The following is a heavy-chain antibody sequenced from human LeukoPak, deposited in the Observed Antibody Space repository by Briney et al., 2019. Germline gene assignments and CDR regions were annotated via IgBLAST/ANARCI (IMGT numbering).Heavy chain of an antibody. CDR1: GFTFSSYW. CDR3: ARDRSSGYDDI. Sequence: GGSLRLSCAASGFTFSSYWMIWVRQAPGKGLEWVANIKQDGSENYVDSVKGRFTISRDNAKNSLYLQMNSLRAEDTAVYYCARDRSSGYDDIWGQGTMVTVSS. D-gene: IGHD5-12*01. CDR2: IKQDGSE. V-gene: IGHV3-7*01. J-gene: IGHJ3*02.